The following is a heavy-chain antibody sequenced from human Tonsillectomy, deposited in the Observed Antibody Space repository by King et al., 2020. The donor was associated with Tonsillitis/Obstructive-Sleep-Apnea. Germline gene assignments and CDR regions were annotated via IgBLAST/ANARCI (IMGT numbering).Heavy chain of an antibody. J-gene: IGHJ5*02. Sequence: VQLVESGGGLVQPGGSLILSCAASGCTFISYWMHWCRQAQGKGLVWVSRFNMHGSSTNYAASLKGRFTISRDNAKNTLYLQMNSLRAEDTAVYYCTRDDLLGWGWFDPWGQGTLVTVSS. CDR1: GCTFISYW. CDR3: TRDDLLGWGWFDP. CDR2: FNMHGSST. V-gene: IGHV3-74*01. D-gene: IGHD2-21*01.